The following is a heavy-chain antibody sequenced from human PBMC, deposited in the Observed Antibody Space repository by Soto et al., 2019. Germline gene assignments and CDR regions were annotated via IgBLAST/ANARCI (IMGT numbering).Heavy chain of an antibody. CDR2: IKDGGRT. D-gene: IGHD5-12*01. CDR3: ARGQEGVVATH. Sequence: QVQLQQWGAGLLKPSETLSLNCAVNGGSLSGYYWSWIRQPPGKGLEWIGEIKDGGRTNYSPSLKRRATISSDTSNNQFTRRLYSVTAADTGVYYCARGQEGVVATHWDQGTLVTVSS. CDR1: GGSLSGYY. J-gene: IGHJ4*02. V-gene: IGHV4-34*01.